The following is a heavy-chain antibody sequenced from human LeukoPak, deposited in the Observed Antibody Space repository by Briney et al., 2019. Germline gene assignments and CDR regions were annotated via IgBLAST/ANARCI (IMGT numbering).Heavy chain of an antibody. Sequence: GGSLRLSCAASGFTFSSYAMSWVRQAPGKGLEWVSAISGSGGSTYYADSVKGRFTISRDNSKNTLYLQMNSQRAEDTAVYYCAKAAVVVITTFQPYYYYGMDVWGQGTTVTVSS. V-gene: IGHV3-23*01. CDR2: ISGSGGST. J-gene: IGHJ6*02. CDR1: GFTFSSYA. CDR3: AKAAVVVITTFQPYYYYGMDV. D-gene: IGHD3-22*01.